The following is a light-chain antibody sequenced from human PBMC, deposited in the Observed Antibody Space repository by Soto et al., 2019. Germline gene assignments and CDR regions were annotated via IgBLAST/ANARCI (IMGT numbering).Light chain of an antibody. CDR1: QSISSSY. Sequence: EDVLKHSADALSLPPGERATLSCRASQSISSSYLAWYQQKPGQAPRLLIYGASSRATGIPDRFSGSGSGTDFTLTISRLEPEDFAVYYCQQYGSSPAITLGQGTRLEI. V-gene: IGKV3-20*01. J-gene: IGKJ5*01. CDR2: GAS. CDR3: QQYGSSPAIT.